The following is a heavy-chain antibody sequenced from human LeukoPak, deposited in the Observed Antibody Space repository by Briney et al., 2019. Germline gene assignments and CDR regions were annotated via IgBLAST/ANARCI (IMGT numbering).Heavy chain of an antibody. J-gene: IGHJ4*02. D-gene: IGHD4-17*01. CDR1: GGSISSYY. CDR3: ARWNGDYDPLPFDY. V-gene: IGHV4-59*01. CDR2: IYYSGST. Sequence: SETLSLTCTVFGGSISSYYWSWIRQPPGKGLEWIGYIYYSGSTNYNPSLKSRVTISVDTSKNQFSLKLSSVTAADTAVYYCARWNGDYDPLPFDYWGQGTLVTVSS.